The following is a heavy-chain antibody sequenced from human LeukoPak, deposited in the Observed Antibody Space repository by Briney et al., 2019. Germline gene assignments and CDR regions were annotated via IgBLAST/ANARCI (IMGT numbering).Heavy chain of an antibody. Sequence: SETLSLTCTVSGGSISSYYWSWIRQPPGKGLEWIGYIYYSGSINYNPSLKSRVTISVDTSKNQFSLKLSSVTAANTAVYYCARARGLGNYYDSSGSPRRAFDIWGQGTMVTVSS. CDR3: ARARGLGNYYDSSGSPRRAFDI. D-gene: IGHD3-22*01. CDR1: GGSISSYY. CDR2: IYYSGSI. V-gene: IGHV4-59*01. J-gene: IGHJ3*02.